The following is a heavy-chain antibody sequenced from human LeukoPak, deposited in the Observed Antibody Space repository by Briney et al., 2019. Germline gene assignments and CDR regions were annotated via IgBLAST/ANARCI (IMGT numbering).Heavy chain of an antibody. J-gene: IGHJ4*02. CDR1: GFTFGDYA. CDR3: TRPYYGSGSYYDYFDY. D-gene: IGHD3-10*01. Sequence: PGGSLRLSCTASGFTFGDYAMSWFRQAPGKGLEWVGFIRSKAYGGTTEYAASVKGRFTISRDDSKSTAYLQTNSLKTEDTAVYYCTRPYYGSGSYYDYFDYWGQGTLVTVSS. CDR2: IRSKAYGGTT. V-gene: IGHV3-49*03.